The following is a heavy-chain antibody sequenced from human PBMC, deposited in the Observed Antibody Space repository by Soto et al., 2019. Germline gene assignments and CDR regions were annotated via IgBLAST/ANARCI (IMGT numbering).Heavy chain of an antibody. D-gene: IGHD2-15*01. V-gene: IGHV4-31*03. CDR2: IYYSGST. CDR1: GVSISSGGYG. Sequence: TLSLTCTVSGVSISSGGYGWRWIRQHPGKGLEWIGYIYYSGSTYYNPSLKSRVTISVDTSKNQFSLKLSSVTAADTAVYYCARSIVVVVAATFWFDTWGQGTLVTV. CDR3: ARSIVVVVAATFWFDT. J-gene: IGHJ5*02.